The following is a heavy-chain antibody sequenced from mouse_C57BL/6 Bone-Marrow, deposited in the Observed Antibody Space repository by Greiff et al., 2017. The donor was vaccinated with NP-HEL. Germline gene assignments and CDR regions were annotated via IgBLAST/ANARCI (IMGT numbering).Heavy chain of an antibody. CDR3: ARMKVDY. Sequence: EVQLVESGGDLVKPGGSLKLSCAASGFTFSSYGMSWVRQTPDKRLEWVATISSGGSYTYYPDSVKGRFTISRDNAKNTLYLQMSSLKSEDTAMYYCARMKVDYWGQGTTLTVSS. CDR2: ISSGGSYT. V-gene: IGHV5-6*01. CDR1: GFTFSSYG. J-gene: IGHJ2*01.